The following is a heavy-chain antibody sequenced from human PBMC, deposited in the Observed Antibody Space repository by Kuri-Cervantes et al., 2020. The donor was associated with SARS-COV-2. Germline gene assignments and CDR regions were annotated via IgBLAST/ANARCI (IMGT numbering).Heavy chain of an antibody. J-gene: IGHJ4*02. CDR3: VGDVSNVVQRGC. D-gene: IGHD2-21*01. V-gene: IGHV3-64D*08. CDR1: GFIFRNYV. CDR2: IRNYGGSP. Sequence: RGSLRLSRSASGFIFRNYVMYWVRQAPGKGLEYVSSIRNYGGSPYYGDSVKGRFTISRDNSKNTLYLQRDSLRVEDTAVYYCVGDVSNVVQRGCWGQGSLVTVSS.